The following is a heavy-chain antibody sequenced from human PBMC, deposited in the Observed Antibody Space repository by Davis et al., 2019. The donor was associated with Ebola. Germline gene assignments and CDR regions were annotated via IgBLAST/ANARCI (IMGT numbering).Heavy chain of an antibody. CDR1: GFTFSSYW. CDR2: INSDGSST. Sequence: GESLKISCAASGFTFSSYWMHWVRQAPGKGLVWVSRINSDGSSTSYADSVKGRFTIPRDNAKNTLYLQMNSLRAEDTAVYYCARDARSSGDYWGQGTLVTVSS. CDR3: ARDARSSGDY. V-gene: IGHV3-74*01. J-gene: IGHJ4*02.